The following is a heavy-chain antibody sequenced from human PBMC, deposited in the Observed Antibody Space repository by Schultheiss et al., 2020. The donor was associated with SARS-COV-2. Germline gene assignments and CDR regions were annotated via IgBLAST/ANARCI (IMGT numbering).Heavy chain of an antibody. CDR3: AKPYYYDPWDAFDI. V-gene: IGHV3-74*01. J-gene: IGHJ3*02. CDR2: INSDGSST. D-gene: IGHD3-22*01. Sequence: GGSLRLSCAASGFTFSDYYMSWIRQAPGKGLEWVSRINSDGSSTSYADSVKGRFTISRDNSKNTLYLQMNSLRAEDTAVYYCAKPYYYDPWDAFDIWGQGTMVTVSS. CDR1: GFTFSDYY.